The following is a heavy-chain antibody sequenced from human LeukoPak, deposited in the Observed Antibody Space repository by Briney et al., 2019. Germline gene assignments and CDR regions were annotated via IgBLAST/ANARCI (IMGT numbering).Heavy chain of an antibody. CDR2: IYYSGST. CDR1: GGSISSSSYY. CDR3: ARRRNYGYYYYMDV. V-gene: IGHV4-39*07. Sequence: SETLSLTCTVSGGSISSSSYYWGWIRQPPGKGLEWIGSIYYSGSTYYNPSLKSRVTISVDTSKNQFSLKLSSVTAADTAVYYCARRRNYGYYYYMDVWGKGTTVTVSS. D-gene: IGHD4-11*01. J-gene: IGHJ6*03.